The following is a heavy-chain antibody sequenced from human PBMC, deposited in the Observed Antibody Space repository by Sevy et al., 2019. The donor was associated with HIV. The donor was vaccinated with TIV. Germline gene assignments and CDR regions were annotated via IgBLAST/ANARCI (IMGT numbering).Heavy chain of an antibody. V-gene: IGHV3-7*03. CDR3: ARCYYDSSGYDYYYYYYGMDV. CDR2: IKQDGSEK. Sequence: GGSLRLSCAASGFTFNSYWMSWVRQAPGKGLEWVANIKQDGSEKYYVDSVKGRFTISRDNAKNSLYLQMNSLRAEDTAVYYCARCYYDSSGYDYYYYYYGMDVWGQGTTVTVSS. D-gene: IGHD3-22*01. J-gene: IGHJ6*02. CDR1: GFTFNSYW.